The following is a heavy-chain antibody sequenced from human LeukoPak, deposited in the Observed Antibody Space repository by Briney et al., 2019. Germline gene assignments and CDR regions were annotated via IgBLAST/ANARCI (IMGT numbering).Heavy chain of an antibody. CDR3: ARHIGLTTRYFDS. CDR2: IYPGDSDT. Sequence: GESLQISCQGSGYSFTSYWIGWVRQMPGKGLEWMGMIYPGDSDTRYSPSFQGHVTISADTSITTAYLQWSGLKASDTAMYYCARHIGLTTRYFDSWGQGTLVTVSS. J-gene: IGHJ4*02. D-gene: IGHD4/OR15-4a*01. V-gene: IGHV5-51*01. CDR1: GYSFTSYW.